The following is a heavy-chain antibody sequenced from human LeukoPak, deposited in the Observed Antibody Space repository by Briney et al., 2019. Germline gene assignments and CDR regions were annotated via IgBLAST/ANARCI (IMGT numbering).Heavy chain of an antibody. Sequence: GGSLRLSCAASGFTVSSNYMSWVRQAPGKGLEWVSVIYSGGSTYYADSVKGRFTISRDNSKNTLHLQMNSLRAEDTAVYYCARRPGYQLLSYAFDIWAKGQWSPSLQ. CDR1: GFTVSSNY. V-gene: IGHV3-53*01. J-gene: IGHJ3*02. CDR2: IYSGGST. D-gene: IGHD2-2*01. CDR3: ARRPGYQLLSYAFDI.